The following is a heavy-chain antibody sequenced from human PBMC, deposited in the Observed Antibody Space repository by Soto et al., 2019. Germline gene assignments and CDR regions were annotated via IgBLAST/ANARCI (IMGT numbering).Heavy chain of an antibody. CDR3: ARDSRRSQGSGSYLGLDY. CDR1: GGSISSGGYY. CDR2: IYYSGRS. D-gene: IGHD3-10*01. Sequence: QVQLQESGPGLVKPSQTLSLTCTVSGGSISSGGYYWSWIRQHPGKGLEWIGYIYYSGRSYSNPSIKRRVTISVDTSKNQSSLKLSSVTAADTAVYYCARDSRRSQGSGSYLGLDYWGQGTLVTVSS. J-gene: IGHJ4*02. V-gene: IGHV4-31*03.